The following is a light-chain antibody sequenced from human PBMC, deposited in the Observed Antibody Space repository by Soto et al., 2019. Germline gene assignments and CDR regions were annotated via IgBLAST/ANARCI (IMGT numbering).Light chain of an antibody. CDR1: QSIKNW. CDR2: KTS. Sequence: DIQMTQSPSTLSASVGDRVTITCRASQSIKNWLAWYQQKPGKAPKLLIYKTSDLESGVPSRFSGSGSGTEFSLTISSLQPDDFATYYCQQYKSFSLTFGGGTRVEVK. V-gene: IGKV1-5*03. CDR3: QQYKSFSLT. J-gene: IGKJ4*01.